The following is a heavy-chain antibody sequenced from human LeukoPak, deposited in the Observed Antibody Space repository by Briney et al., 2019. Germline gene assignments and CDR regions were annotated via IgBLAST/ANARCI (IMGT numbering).Heavy chain of an antibody. Sequence: GASVKVSCKASGYTFTDYYIHWVRQAPGHGLEWMGWINPNSGGTNYAQKFRGRVTMTRDTSISTAYIELSRLTSDDTAVYYCARDFRDYFFYYWGQGTLVTVSS. V-gene: IGHV1-2*02. CDR2: INPNSGGT. J-gene: IGHJ4*02. CDR3: ARDFRDYFFYY. CDR1: GYTFTDYY.